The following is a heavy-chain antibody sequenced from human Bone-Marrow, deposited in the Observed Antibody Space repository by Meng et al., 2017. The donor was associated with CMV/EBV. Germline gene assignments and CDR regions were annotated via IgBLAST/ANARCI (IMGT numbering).Heavy chain of an antibody. CDR1: GFTFSSYA. Sequence: GESLKISCAASGFTFSSYAMSWVRQAPGKGLEWVAVISYDGSNKYYADSVKGRFTISRDNSKNTLYLQMNSLRAEDTAVYYCARGHYDFWSGYRGEFGWFDPWGQGTLVTVSS. CDR3: ARGHYDFWSGYRGEFGWFDP. V-gene: IGHV3-30-3*01. J-gene: IGHJ5*02. D-gene: IGHD3-3*01. CDR2: ISYDGSNK.